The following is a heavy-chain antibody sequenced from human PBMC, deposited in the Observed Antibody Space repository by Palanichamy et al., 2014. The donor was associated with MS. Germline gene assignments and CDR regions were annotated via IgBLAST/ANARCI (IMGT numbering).Heavy chain of an antibody. CDR2: IYWDDYN. V-gene: IGHV2-5*02. CDR3: ARREWALTRGGAFDI. CDR1: GFSLSSPGEG. Sequence: QITLQESGPALIRPRQTLTLTCTFSGFSLSSPGEGVGWIRQPPGKAPEWLAVIYWDDYNHHNPSLRNRLTITRDTSKNQVALTMTNMDPADTASYFCARREWALTRGGAFDIWGQGTLVTVST. J-gene: IGHJ3*02. D-gene: IGHD3-10*01.